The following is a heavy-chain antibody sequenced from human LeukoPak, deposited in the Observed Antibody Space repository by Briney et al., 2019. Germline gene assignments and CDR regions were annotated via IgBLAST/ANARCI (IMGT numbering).Heavy chain of an antibody. V-gene: IGHV1-8*01. Sequence: ASVKVSCKASGYTFTNYDINWVRQASGQGLEWMGWMSPDSGKTGYAQSFQGRITLTRDTSISTAYMELSSLRSEDTAVYYCARNLYGTGDFESWGQGTLVTVPS. CDR1: GYTFTNYD. CDR3: ARNLYGTGDFES. D-gene: IGHD1-7*01. CDR2: MSPDSGKT. J-gene: IGHJ4*02.